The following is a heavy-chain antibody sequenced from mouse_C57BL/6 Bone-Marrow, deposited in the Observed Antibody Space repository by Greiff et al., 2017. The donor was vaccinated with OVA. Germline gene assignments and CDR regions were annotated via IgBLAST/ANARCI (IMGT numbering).Heavy chain of an antibody. CDR2: IYPGDGDT. V-gene: IGHV1-82*01. CDR1: GYAFSSSW. J-gene: IGHJ1*03. D-gene: IGHD1-1*01. Sequence: VQLQRSGPELVKPGASVKISCKASGYAFSSSWMNWVKQRPGKGLEWIGRIYPGDGDTNYNGKFKGKATLTADKSSSTAYMQLSSLTSEDSAVYFCARSFITTVVAPYFDVWGTGTTVTVSS. CDR3: ARSFITTVVAPYFDV.